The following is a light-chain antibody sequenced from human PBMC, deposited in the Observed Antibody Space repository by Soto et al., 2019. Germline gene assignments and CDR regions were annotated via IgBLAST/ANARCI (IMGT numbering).Light chain of an antibody. CDR1: QTISSSH. Sequence: EIVLTQSPGTLSLSPGERATLSCRTSQTISSSHLAWYQQKPGRAPRLLIYGASSRATGIPDRFSGSGSGTDFTLTISRLEPEDFAVYYCQQYSTSPLTFGGGTKVEIK. V-gene: IGKV3-20*01. J-gene: IGKJ4*01. CDR3: QQYSTSPLT. CDR2: GAS.